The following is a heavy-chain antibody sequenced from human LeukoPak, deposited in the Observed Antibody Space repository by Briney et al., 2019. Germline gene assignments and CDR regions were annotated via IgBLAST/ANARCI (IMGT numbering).Heavy chain of an antibody. D-gene: IGHD3-22*01. CDR1: GCTISNYF. J-gene: IGHJ3*02. V-gene: IGHV4-59*01. Sequence: SETLSLTCSASGCTISNYFLSWIRQPPGKGLEWIGYVHNSGSANYNPSLKSRLNISIDTSEHRLSLKLSSVTAGDTAVYYCASLGGCYESSSYSQVDAFDIWGQGTMVTVSS. CDR2: VHNSGSA. CDR3: ASLGGCYESSSYSQVDAFDI.